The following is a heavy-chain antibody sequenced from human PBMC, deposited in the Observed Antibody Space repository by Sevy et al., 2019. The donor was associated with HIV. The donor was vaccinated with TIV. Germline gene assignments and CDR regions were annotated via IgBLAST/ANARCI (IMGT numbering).Heavy chain of an antibody. J-gene: IGHJ6*02. Sequence: ASVKVSCKVSGNTLTELSMHWVRQSPGKGLEWMGSFDPKHGERIYAQKFQGRISMTEDTSTDTAYMEVSSLRSEDTAVYYCAADRGEDYCSGNSCQRHYYYGLDVWGQGTTVTVSS. CDR1: GNTLTELS. CDR2: FDPKHGER. D-gene: IGHD2-15*01. CDR3: AADRGEDYCSGNSCQRHYYYGLDV. V-gene: IGHV1-24*01.